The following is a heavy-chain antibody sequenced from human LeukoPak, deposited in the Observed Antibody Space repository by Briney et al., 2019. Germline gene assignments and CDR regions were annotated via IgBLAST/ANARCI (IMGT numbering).Heavy chain of an antibody. CDR3: ARCRDEFADYGFTS. CDR1: GDSISSNY. V-gene: IGHV4-59*01. CDR2: ISNSGST. Sequence: SETLSLTCTVSGDSISSNYWSWIRQPPGKGLEWIGYISNSGSTKYNPSLRSRVTISVDTPKNLFSLKLTSMTAADTAFYYCARCRDEFADYGFTSRGQGTLVTVSS. J-gene: IGHJ1*01. D-gene: IGHD4-17*01.